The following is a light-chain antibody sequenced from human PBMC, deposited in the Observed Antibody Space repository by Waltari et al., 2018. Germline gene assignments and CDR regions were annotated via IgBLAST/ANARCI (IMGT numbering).Light chain of an antibody. CDR3: LQYATKPFT. V-gene: IGKV1-17*01. Sequence: DIQMTQSPPSQSASVGDRVTITCRASQDINNYLSRYQQKPGQPPKRLIYAASNLESGVPSRFSGSGSGTQFTLTISSLQPADFASYYCLQYATKPFTFGPGTKLDIK. CDR2: AAS. CDR1: QDINNY. J-gene: IGKJ3*01.